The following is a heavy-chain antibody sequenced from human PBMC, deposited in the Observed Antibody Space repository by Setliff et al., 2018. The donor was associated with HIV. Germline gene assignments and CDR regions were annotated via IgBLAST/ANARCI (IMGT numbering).Heavy chain of an antibody. CDR2: IYSSGTT. D-gene: IGHD5-12*01. CDR1: GGSISSHY. Sequence: PSETLSLTCTVSGGSISSHYWSYIRQPPGKGLEWIGYIYSSGTTNYNPSLRSRVTISVDTSKNHFSLKLSSVTAADTAVYYCARGDGYRGNDAYYDTGLDVWGQGITVTVSS. J-gene: IGHJ6*02. CDR3: ARGDGYRGNDAYYDTGLDV. V-gene: IGHV4-59*11.